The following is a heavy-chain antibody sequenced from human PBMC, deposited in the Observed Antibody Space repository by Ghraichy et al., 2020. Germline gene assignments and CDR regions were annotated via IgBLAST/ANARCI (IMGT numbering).Heavy chain of an antibody. Sequence: GGSLRLSCVASGFNFARHWMTWVRQVPGKGLEWVASIKSDGSDSFYVDSVKGRFIISRENAENSVSLEMTSLRAEDTAVYYCARDPYGDYKYGGTDYWVRGTRVSVS. V-gene: IGHV3-7*01. D-gene: IGHD4-17*01. J-gene: IGHJ4*02. CDR3: ARDPYGDYKYGGTDY. CDR1: GFNFARHW. CDR2: IKSDGSDS.